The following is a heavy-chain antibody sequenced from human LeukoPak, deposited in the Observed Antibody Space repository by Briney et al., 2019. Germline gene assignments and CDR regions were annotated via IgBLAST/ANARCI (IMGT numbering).Heavy chain of an antibody. D-gene: IGHD3-22*01. V-gene: IGHV3-11*04. Sequence: GGSLRLSCAASGFTFSDYYMSWIRQAPGKGLEWVSYISSSGSTIYYADSVKGRFTISRDNAKNSPYLQMNSLRAEDTAVYYCARDLYYYDSSGHDAFDIWGQGTMVTVSS. CDR2: ISSSGSTI. CDR1: GFTFSDYY. CDR3: ARDLYYYDSSGHDAFDI. J-gene: IGHJ3*02.